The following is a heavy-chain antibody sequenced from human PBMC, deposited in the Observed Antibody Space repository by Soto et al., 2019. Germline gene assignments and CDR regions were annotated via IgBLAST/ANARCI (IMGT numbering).Heavy chain of an antibody. CDR3: ARDPYSSTTGTIMDY. CDR2: ISDSSGNI. CDR1: GFTFTRHS. J-gene: IGHJ4*02. V-gene: IGHV3-48*02. D-gene: IGHD4-17*01. Sequence: EVHLVESGGGLVQPGGSLRLSCAASGFTFTRHSMNWVRQAAGKGLEWISYISDSSGNIYYADSVKGRFTISSDNVQNSRSLHMDSLRDEDTAVYYCARDPYSSTTGTIMDYWGQGTQVTVSS.